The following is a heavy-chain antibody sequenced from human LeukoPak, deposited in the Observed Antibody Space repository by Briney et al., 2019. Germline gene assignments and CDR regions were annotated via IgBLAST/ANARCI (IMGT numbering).Heavy chain of an antibody. CDR2: INPNSGGT. Sequence: ASVKVSCKASGYTFTGYYMHWVRQAPGQGLEWMGWINPNSGGTNYAQKFQGRVTMTSDTSISTAYMELSRLRSDDTAVYYCARDWTPYCSSTSCYGTNRVYYYYYGMDVWGQGTTVTVSS. D-gene: IGHD2-2*01. V-gene: IGHV1-2*02. J-gene: IGHJ6*02. CDR1: GYTFTGYY. CDR3: ARDWTPYCSSTSCYGTNRVYYYYYGMDV.